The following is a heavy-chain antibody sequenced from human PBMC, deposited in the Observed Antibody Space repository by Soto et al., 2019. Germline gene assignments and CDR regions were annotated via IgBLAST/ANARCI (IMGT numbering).Heavy chain of an antibody. CDR1: GFTFSSYD. CDR3: ARAPSRDSMDV. V-gene: IGHV3-13*01. D-gene: IGHD2-21*01. Sequence: EVQLVESGRGLVQPGGSLRLSCAASGFTFSSYDMHWVRQATGKGLEWVSAIGTAGDTYYPGSVKGRFTISRENAKNSLYLQMNSLRAGDTAVYYCARAPSRDSMDVWGQGTTVTVSS. J-gene: IGHJ6*02. CDR2: IGTAGDT.